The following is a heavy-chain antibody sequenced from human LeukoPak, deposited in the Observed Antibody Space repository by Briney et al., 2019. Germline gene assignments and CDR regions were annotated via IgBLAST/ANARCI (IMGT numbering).Heavy chain of an antibody. V-gene: IGHV3-23*01. J-gene: IGHJ4*02. CDR2: ISGSGGST. CDR3: ARGQQLTH. Sequence: GGSLRLSCAASGFTFSSYGMSWVRQAPGKGLEWVSAISGSGGSTYYADSVKGRFTISRDNAKNSLYLQMNSLRVEDTAVYYCARGQQLTHWGQGTLVTVSS. CDR1: GFTFSSYG. D-gene: IGHD6-13*01.